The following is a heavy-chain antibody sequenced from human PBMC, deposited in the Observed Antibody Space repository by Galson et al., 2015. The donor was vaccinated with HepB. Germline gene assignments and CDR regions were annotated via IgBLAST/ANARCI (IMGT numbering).Heavy chain of an antibody. D-gene: IGHD6-13*01. CDR1: GFTFSSYW. CDR3: ARVAAAGIRSPRHFDY. V-gene: IGHV3-74*01. Sequence: SLRLSCAASGFTFSSYWMHWVRQAPGKGLVWVSRINSDGSSTSYADSVKGRFTISRDNAKNTLYLQMNSLRAEDTAVYYCARVAAAGIRSPRHFDYWGQGTLVTVSS. CDR2: INSDGSST. J-gene: IGHJ4*02.